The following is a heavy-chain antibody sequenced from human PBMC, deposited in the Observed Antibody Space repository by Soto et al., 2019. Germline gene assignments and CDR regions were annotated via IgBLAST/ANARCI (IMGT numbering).Heavy chain of an antibody. J-gene: IGHJ4*02. CDR2: ISSSGSTI. D-gene: IGHD3-10*01. V-gene: IGHV3-11*01. CDR3: ARYNGEDYYGAGSYDH. CDR1: GFLISDYY. Sequence: QVQLVETGGGLVKPGGSLRLSCEASGFLISDYYMRWIRQAPGKGLEWVSYISSSGSTISYGDSVKGRFTISRDNSKNSRYLLMKNLGTDDTAVYFCARYNGEDYYGAGSYDHWGQGTRVTVSS.